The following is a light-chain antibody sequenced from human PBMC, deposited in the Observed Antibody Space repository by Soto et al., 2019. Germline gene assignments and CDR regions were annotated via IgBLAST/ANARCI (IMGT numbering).Light chain of an antibody. CDR1: SSNIGSNT. J-gene: IGLJ2*01. CDR2: SNS. CDR3: AAWDDSLTGVV. Sequence: QSVLTQPPSRSATPGQRVSISCSGSSSNIGSNTVNWYQQFPGTAPKLLIYSNSQRPSGVPDRFSGSKSGTSASLAISGLQSEDEADYYCAAWDDSLTGVVFGGGTKLTVL. V-gene: IGLV1-44*01.